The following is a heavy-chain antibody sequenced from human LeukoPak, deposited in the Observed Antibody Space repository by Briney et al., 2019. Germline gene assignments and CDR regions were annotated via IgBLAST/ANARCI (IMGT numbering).Heavy chain of an antibody. J-gene: IGHJ4*02. V-gene: IGHV3-74*01. CDR3: VRDSGYHFDY. Sequence: GGSLRLSCAASGFTFISHWMHWVRQAPGKGLVWVSRITFDGSSTSYGDSVKGRFTISRDNAKNTVYLQMNSLRVEDTAVYYCVRDSGYHFDYWGQGTLVTVSS. CDR2: ITFDGSST. D-gene: IGHD5-12*01. CDR1: GFTFISHW.